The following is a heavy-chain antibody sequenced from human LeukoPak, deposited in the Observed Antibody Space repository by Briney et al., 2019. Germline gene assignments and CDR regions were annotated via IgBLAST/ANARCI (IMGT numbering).Heavy chain of an antibody. CDR2: IKSKTDGGTT. D-gene: IGHD3-10*01. J-gene: IGHJ6*03. CDR1: GFTFSNAW. Sequence: GGSLRLSCAASGFTFSNAWMTWVRQAPGKGLEWIGRIKSKTDGGTTDYAAPVKGRFTISRDDSKNTLYLQMNSLKIEDTAVYYCMAGSVSGVRDYYYYMDVWGKGTPVTVSS. V-gene: IGHV3-15*01. CDR3: MAGSVSGVRDYYYYMDV.